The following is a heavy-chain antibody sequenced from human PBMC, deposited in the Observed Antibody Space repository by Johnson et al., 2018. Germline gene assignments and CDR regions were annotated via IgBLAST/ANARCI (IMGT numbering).Heavy chain of an antibody. CDR3: ERGAYYDSRGYYARSMGAFDI. Sequence: QVQLVQSGGGVVQPGRSLRLSCAASGFTFSSYVMHWVRQAPGKGLEWVAVIWFDGSNKYYADSVKGRFTISRDNSKNTLYLQMNSLRAEDTAVYYCERGAYYDSRGYYARSMGAFDIWGQGTMVTVSS. D-gene: IGHD3-22*01. J-gene: IGHJ3*02. CDR2: IWFDGSNK. CDR1: GFTFSSYV. V-gene: IGHV3-33*01.